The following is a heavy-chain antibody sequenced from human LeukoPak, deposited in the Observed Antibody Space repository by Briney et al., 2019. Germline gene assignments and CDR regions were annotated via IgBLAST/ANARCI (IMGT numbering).Heavy chain of an antibody. CDR1: GFTFSTYW. V-gene: IGHV3-74*01. J-gene: IGHJ4*02. Sequence: AGGSLRLSCAISGFTFSTYWMHWVRQVPGEGLEWASRVNTDGRTTTYADFVKGRFIISRDNSKNILYLQMNSLRAEDTAVYYCARIEDRGAAFDSWGQGALVTVSS. CDR3: ARIEDRGAAFDS. D-gene: IGHD3-22*01. CDR2: VNTDGRTT.